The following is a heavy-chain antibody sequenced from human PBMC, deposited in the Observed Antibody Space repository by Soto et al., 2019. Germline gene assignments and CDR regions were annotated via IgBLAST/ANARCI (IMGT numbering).Heavy chain of an antibody. Sequence: EVQLVESGGGLVKPGGSLRLSCAASGFTFSNAWMSWVRQAPGKGLEWVGRIKSKTDGGTTDYAAPVKGRFTISRDDSKKTLYLQLNSLKTEDTAVYYCTAQGGGSRWFVGYFDYWGQGSLVAVSS. V-gene: IGHV3-15*01. D-gene: IGHD6-13*01. CDR1: GFTFSNAW. CDR3: TAQGGGSRWFVGYFDY. J-gene: IGHJ4*02. CDR2: IKSKTDGGTT.